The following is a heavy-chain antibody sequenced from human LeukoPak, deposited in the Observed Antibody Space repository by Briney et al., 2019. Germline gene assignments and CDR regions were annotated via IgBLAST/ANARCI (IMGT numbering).Heavy chain of an antibody. V-gene: IGHV4-59*01. CDR2: IYYSGST. J-gene: IGHJ4*02. Sequence: SETLSLTCTVSGGSISSYYWSWIRQPPGKGLEWIGYIYYSGSTNYNPSLKSRVNISVDTSKNQFSLKLSSVTAADTAVYYCARDGYSSGVWGQGTLVTVSS. CDR3: ARDGYSSGV. D-gene: IGHD6-19*01. CDR1: GGSISSYY.